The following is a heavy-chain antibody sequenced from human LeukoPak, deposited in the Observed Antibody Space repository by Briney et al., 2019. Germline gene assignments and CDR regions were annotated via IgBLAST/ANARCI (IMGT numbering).Heavy chain of an antibody. CDR1: GFNFIDYS. V-gene: IGHV3-48*01. CDR2: IGISSGNT. D-gene: IGHD5-12*01. J-gene: IGHJ4*01. CDR3: ARDHRYAFDN. Sequence: GGSLRLSCAASGFNFIDYSMNWVRQAPGKGLEWISYIGISSGNTKYADSVKGRFTISRDKARNSLYLRMNSLRVEDTAMYYCARDHRYAFDNWGHGTLVTVSS.